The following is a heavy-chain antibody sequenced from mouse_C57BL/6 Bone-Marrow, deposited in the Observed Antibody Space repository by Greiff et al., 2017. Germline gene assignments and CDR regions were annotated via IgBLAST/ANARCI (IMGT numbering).Heavy chain of an antibody. CDR3: ARARTVVEDWYFDV. J-gene: IGHJ1*03. V-gene: IGHV3-6*01. CDR2: ISYDGSN. D-gene: IGHD1-1*01. Sequence: ESGPGLVKPSQSLSLTCSVTGYSITSGYYWNWIRQFPGNKLEWMGYISYDGSNNYNPSLKNRISITRDTSKNQFFLKLNSVTTEDTATYYCARARTVVEDWYFDVWGTGTTVTVSS. CDR1: GYSITSGYY.